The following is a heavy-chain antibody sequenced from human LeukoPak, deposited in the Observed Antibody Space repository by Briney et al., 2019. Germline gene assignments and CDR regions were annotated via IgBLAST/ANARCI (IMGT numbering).Heavy chain of an antibody. CDR2: ISTSGGTI. V-gene: IGHV3-48*04. Sequence: GGSLRLSCAASGFTFSLCSMNWVRQAPGKGLEWISYISTSGGTIYYADSVKGRFTISRDNAETSLYLQMSSLRAEDTAVYYCASDVDLDYWGQGALVTVSS. CDR1: GFTFSLCS. J-gene: IGHJ4*02. CDR3: ASDVDLDY.